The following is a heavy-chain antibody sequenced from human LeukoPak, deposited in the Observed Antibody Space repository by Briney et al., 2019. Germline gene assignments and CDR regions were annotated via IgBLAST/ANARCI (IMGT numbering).Heavy chain of an antibody. Sequence: GGSLRLSCAASGFTFNNYAMTWVRQAPEKGLEWVSGISSSGGSTYYADSVKGRFTISRDNSKNTLYLQMNSLRAEDTAVYYCARDSISGSSSWYSFDYWGQGTLVTVSS. CDR2: ISSSGGST. V-gene: IGHV3-23*01. CDR1: GFTFNNYA. D-gene: IGHD6-13*01. CDR3: ARDSISGSSSWYSFDY. J-gene: IGHJ4*02.